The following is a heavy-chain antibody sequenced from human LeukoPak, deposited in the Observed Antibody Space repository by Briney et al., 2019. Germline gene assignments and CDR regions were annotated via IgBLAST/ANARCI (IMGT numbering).Heavy chain of an antibody. CDR1: GFTFDDYG. CDR2: VNWNGGRT. CDR3: ARDRMTGTGRWFDP. Sequence: PGGSLRLSCAASGFTFDDYGMSWVPQVSGKGLERVSGVNWNGGRTGYADSVKGRLTVSRDNAKKSLYLQMNSLRAEDTALYYCARDRMTGTGRWFDPWGQGTLVIVSS. J-gene: IGHJ5*02. V-gene: IGHV3-20*04. D-gene: IGHD1-7*01.